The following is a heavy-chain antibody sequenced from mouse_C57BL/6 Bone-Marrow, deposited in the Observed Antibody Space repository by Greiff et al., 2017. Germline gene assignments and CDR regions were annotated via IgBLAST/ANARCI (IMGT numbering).Heavy chain of an antibody. Sequence: EVQGVESGGGLVQPKGSLKLSCAASGFSFNTYAMNWVRQAPGKGLEWVARIRSKSNNYATYYADSVKDRFTISRDDSESMLYLQMNNLKTEDTAMYYCVRDDGYYRAWFAYWGQGTLVTVSA. V-gene: IGHV10-1*01. CDR3: VRDDGYYRAWFAY. J-gene: IGHJ3*01. D-gene: IGHD2-3*01. CDR1: GFSFNTYA. CDR2: IRSKSNNYAT.